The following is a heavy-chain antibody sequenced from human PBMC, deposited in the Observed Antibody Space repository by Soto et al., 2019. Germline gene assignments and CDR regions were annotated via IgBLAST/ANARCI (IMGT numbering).Heavy chain of an antibody. Sequence: VGSLRLSCAASGFTFSSYGMHWVRQAPGKGLEWVAVISYDGSNKYYADSVKGRFTISRDNSKNTLYLQMNSLRAEDTAVYYCAKAMIVVAPDYWGQGTLVTVSS. J-gene: IGHJ4*02. V-gene: IGHV3-30*18. CDR1: GFTFSSYG. D-gene: IGHD3-22*01. CDR2: ISYDGSNK. CDR3: AKAMIVVAPDY.